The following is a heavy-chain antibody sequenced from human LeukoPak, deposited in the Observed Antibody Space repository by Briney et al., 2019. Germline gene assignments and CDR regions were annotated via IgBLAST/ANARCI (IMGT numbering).Heavy chain of an antibody. J-gene: IGHJ5*02. CDR1: GYTFTSYG. Sequence: ASVKVSCKASGYTFTSYGISWVRQAPGQGLEWMGRISAYNGNTNYAQKLQGRVTMTTDTSTSTAYMELRSLRSDDTAVYYCARDDWNYDFWSGYYGSPNWFDPWGQGTLVTVSS. V-gene: IGHV1-18*01. D-gene: IGHD3-3*01. CDR3: ARDDWNYDFWSGYYGSPNWFDP. CDR2: ISAYNGNT.